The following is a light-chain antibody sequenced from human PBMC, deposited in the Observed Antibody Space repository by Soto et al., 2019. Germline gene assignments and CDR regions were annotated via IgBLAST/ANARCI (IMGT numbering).Light chain of an antibody. J-gene: IGKJ2*01. CDR3: QQYENYYT. Sequence: DIQMTQSPSTLSASVGDRVTITCRASQSISNWLAWYQQKPGKAPKLRIYKASTLESGVPSRFSGSVSGTEFTLTISSLQPDDFATYYCQQYENYYTFGQGTKLEIK. CDR2: KAS. V-gene: IGKV1-5*03. CDR1: QSISNW.